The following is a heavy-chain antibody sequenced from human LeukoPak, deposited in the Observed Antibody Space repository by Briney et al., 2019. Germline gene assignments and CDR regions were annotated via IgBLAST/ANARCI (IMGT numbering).Heavy chain of an antibody. CDR2: IIPIFGTA. CDR1: GGTFSSYA. Sequence: GPSVNLSCKASGGTFSSYAISWVRHAPRQRLEWMGGIIPIFGTANYAQKFQGRGTITADESTSTAYMELSSLRSEDTAVYYCARAPARADHLFDYWGQGTLVTVSS. J-gene: IGHJ4*02. CDR3: ARAPARADHLFDY. V-gene: IGHV1-69*13.